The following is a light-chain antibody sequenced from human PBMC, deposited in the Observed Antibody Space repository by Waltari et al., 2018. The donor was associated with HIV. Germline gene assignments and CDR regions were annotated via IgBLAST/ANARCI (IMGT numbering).Light chain of an antibody. CDR2: RSN. Sequence: QSVLTQPPSASGTPGQRVTISCSGSSSNIGSNTVYWYQQLPGTAPKLLIYRSNQRPSWVPDRFSGSKSGTSASLAISGLRSEDEADYYCAAWDDSLSGPVFGGGTKLTVL. J-gene: IGLJ3*02. V-gene: IGLV1-47*01. CDR1: SSNIGSNT. CDR3: AAWDDSLSGPV.